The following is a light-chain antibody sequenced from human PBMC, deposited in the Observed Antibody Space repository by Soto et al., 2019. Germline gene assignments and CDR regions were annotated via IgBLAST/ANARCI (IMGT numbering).Light chain of an antibody. V-gene: IGKV3-15*01. CDR1: QSVSSK. CDR3: QQYNNWPPIT. J-gene: IGKJ1*01. CDR2: GAS. Sequence: EIVMTQSPVTLSVSPGERATLSCRASQSVSSKLAWYQQKPGQAPRLLIYGASTRATGVPARFSGSGSGTEFTLTISSLQSEDFAVYYCQQYNNWPPITFGQGTKVEI.